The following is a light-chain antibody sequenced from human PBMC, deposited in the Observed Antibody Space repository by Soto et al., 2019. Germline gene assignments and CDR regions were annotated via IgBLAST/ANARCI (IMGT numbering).Light chain of an antibody. V-gene: IGLV1-47*02. Sequence: QSVLTQPPSASGTPGQRVTIPCSGSSSNIGSNYVYWYQQLPGTAPKLLIYSNNQRPSGVPDRFSGSKSGTSASLAISGLRSGDEADYYCAAWDDSLSGYVFGTGTKVTVL. J-gene: IGLJ1*01. CDR1: SSNIGSNY. CDR2: SNN. CDR3: AAWDDSLSGYV.